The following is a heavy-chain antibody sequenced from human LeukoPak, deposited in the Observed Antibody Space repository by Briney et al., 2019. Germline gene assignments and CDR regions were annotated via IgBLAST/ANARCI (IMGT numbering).Heavy chain of an antibody. D-gene: IGHD2-15*01. Sequence: GGSLRLSCAASGFTFSSYAMHWVRQAPGKGLEWVAVISYDGSNKYYADPVKGRFTISRDNSKNTLYLQMNSLRAEDTAVYYCARDGDCSGGSCYPSEAYWGQGTLVTVSS. CDR2: ISYDGSNK. J-gene: IGHJ4*02. CDR3: ARDGDCSGGSCYPSEAY. V-gene: IGHV3-30-3*01. CDR1: GFTFSSYA.